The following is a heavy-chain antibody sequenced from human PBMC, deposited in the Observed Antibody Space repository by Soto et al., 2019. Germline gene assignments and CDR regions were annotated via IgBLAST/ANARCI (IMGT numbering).Heavy chain of an antibody. CDR2: ISWNSGSI. V-gene: IGHV3-9*01. CDR1: GFTFDDYA. D-gene: IGHD6-13*01. Sequence: DVQLVESGGGLVQPGRSLRLSCAASGFTFDDYAMHWVRQAPGKGLEWVSGISWNSGSIGYADSVKGRFTISRDNAKNSLYLQMNSVRAEDTALYYCGKEGRAAAVKNYGMDVWGQGTTVTVSS. J-gene: IGHJ6*02. CDR3: GKEGRAAAVKNYGMDV.